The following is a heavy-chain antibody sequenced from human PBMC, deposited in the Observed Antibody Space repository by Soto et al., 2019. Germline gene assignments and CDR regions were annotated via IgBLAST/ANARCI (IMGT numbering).Heavy chain of an antibody. CDR1: GLSFSSFA. CDR3: ARSRGRSASFGGNYSMDV. CDR2: ISYDGSDT. J-gene: IGHJ6*02. V-gene: IGHV3-30-3*01. D-gene: IGHD3-16*01. Sequence: QVELVESGGGVVQPGRSLRLSCAASGLSFSSFALHWVRQAPGKGLEWVAVISYDGSDTFYADSVKGRFTISRDNSKNTLYLQMNSLRAEDTSVYYCARSRGRSASFGGNYSMDVWGQGTTVTVSS.